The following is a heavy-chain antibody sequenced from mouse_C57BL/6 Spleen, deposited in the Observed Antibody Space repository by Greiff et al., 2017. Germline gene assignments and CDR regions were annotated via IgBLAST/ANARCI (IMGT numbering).Heavy chain of an antibody. CDR3: EGRGNWDRDY. CDR2: IHPNSGST. V-gene: IGHV1-64*01. J-gene: IGHJ2*01. CDR1: GYTFTGYW. Sequence: QVQLQQSGAELVKPGASVKLSCKASGYTFTGYWMHWVKQRPGQGLEWIGMIHPNSGSTNYNEKFKSKATLTVDKSSSTAYMQLSSLTSEDSAVYASEGRGNWDRDYWGQGTTLTVSS. D-gene: IGHD4-1*01.